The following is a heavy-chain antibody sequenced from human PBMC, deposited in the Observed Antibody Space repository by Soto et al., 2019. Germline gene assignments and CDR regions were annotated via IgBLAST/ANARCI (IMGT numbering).Heavy chain of an antibody. CDR3: AREGGSDDVNYYGAGSYSLGY. Sequence: QVQLVQSGAEVKKPGASVKVSCKASGYTFTSYGISWVRQAPGQGLEWMGWISAYNGNTNYAQKLKGRVTLTTDTSTSTAYMELRSLRSDDTAVYYCAREGGSDDVNYYGAGSYSLGYWGQGTLVTVSS. CDR2: ISAYNGNT. CDR1: GYTFTSYG. V-gene: IGHV1-18*01. D-gene: IGHD3-10*01. J-gene: IGHJ4*02.